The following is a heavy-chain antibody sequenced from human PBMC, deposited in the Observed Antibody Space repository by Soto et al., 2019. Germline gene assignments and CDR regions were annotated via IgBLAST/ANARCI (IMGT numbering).Heavy chain of an antibody. V-gene: IGHV3-23*01. Sequence: PGGSLRLSCVASGITFSSYSMSWVRQAPGKGLEWVSGISGNGVSTPYADSVRGRFTISRDNSQNILYLQMNSLRAEDTAVYHCPPDLGSLWGQGALDLVSA. CDR3: PPDLGSL. D-gene: IGHD7-27*01. CDR2: ISGNGVST. J-gene: IGHJ4*02. CDR1: GITFSSYS.